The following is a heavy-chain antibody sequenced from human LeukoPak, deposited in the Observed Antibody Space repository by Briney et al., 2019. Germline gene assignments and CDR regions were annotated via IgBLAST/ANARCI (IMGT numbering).Heavy chain of an antibody. J-gene: IGHJ4*02. Sequence: ASVKVSCKASGYTFTGYYMHWVRQAPGQGLEWTGWINPNSGGTNYAQKFQGRVTMTRDTSISTAYMELSRLRSDDTAVYFCARGYCSSTSCYFAPKSFDYWGQGTLVTVSS. D-gene: IGHD2-2*01. V-gene: IGHV1-2*02. CDR2: INPNSGGT. CDR1: GYTFTGYY. CDR3: ARGYCSSTSCYFAPKSFDY.